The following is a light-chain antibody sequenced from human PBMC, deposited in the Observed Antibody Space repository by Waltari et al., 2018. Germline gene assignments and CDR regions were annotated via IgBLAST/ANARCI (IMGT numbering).Light chain of an antibody. Sequence: QPVVTQEPSLSVSPGGTVTPTCALSSGSLSTTSYATWYQQTPGPAPRTLVYKANARSSGVPDRFSGSILGNTAALTITGAQADDESDYYCALYMGSGIWVFGGGTRLTVL. J-gene: IGLJ3*02. CDR2: KAN. CDR1: SGSLSTTSY. CDR3: ALYMGSGIWV. V-gene: IGLV8-61*01.